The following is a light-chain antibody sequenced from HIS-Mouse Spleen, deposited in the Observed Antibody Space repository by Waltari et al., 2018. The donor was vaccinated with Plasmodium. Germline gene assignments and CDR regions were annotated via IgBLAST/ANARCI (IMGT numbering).Light chain of an antibody. V-gene: IGLV3-10*01. J-gene: IGLJ3*02. CDR2: EDS. CDR3: YSTDSSGNHRV. CDR1: ALPKKY. Sequence: SYELTQPPSVSVSPGQTARITCSGDALPKKYASWYQQKSGLAPVLVIYEDSKRPSGIPESFSCSSSGTMATLTISGAQVEDEADYYCYSTDSSGNHRVFGGGTKLTVL.